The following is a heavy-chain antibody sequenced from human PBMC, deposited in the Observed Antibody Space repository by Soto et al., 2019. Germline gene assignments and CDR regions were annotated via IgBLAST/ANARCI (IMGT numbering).Heavy chain of an antibody. CDR2: IYNEFT. CDR3: VREPRYCSGGSCSIMGDAFDI. D-gene: IGHD2-15*01. Sequence: EVQLVESGGGLVQPGGSLRLSCVASGFTVTDIYMNWVRQAPGRGLEWVSVIYNEFTDYADSVRGRFSISTVSSKNARYLQMNSLRAEDSAVYYCVREPRYCSGGSCSIMGDAFDIWGQGTMVTVSS. J-gene: IGHJ3*02. CDR1: GFTVTDIY. V-gene: IGHV3-66*01.